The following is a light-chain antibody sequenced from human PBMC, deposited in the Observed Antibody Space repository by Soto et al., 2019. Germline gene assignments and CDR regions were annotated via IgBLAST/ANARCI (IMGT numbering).Light chain of an antibody. Sequence: QSVLTQPPSVSAAPGQKVTMSCSGSGSNIGNNFVSWYQQFPGTAPELLIYDDNKRPTGIPDRFSASKSGTSATLGITGLQTGDEADYYCGTWDNSLSVVVFGGGTKLTVL. V-gene: IGLV1-51*01. CDR2: DDN. CDR1: GSNIGNNF. CDR3: GTWDNSLSVVV. J-gene: IGLJ3*02.